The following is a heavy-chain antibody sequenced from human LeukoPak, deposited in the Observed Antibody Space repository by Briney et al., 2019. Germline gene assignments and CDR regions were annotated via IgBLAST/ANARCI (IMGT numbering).Heavy chain of an antibody. CDR1: GFTFSDYY. CDR2: ISSSGSTI. Sequence: GGSLRLSCAASGFTFSDYYMSWIRQAPGKGLEWVSYISSSGSTIYYADSVKGRFTISRDNAKNSLYLQMNSLRAEDTAVYYCAREGIAASYYYYYGMDVWGQGTTVTVSS. CDR3: AREGIAASYYYYYGMDV. V-gene: IGHV3-11*01. D-gene: IGHD6-13*01. J-gene: IGHJ6*02.